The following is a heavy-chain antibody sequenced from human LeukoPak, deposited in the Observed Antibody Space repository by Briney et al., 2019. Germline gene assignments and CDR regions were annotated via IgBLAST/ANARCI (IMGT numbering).Heavy chain of an antibody. CDR3: ARVSRYANDY. Sequence: GRSLRLSCAASGFTFSRYEMTWVRQAPGKGLEWVSHICCSGRIIYYADSVKGRFTISRDNTKNSLYLQMNSLRAEDTAVYYCARVSRYANDYWGQGTLVTVSS. D-gene: IGHD2-2*01. J-gene: IGHJ4*02. V-gene: IGHV3-48*03. CDR2: ICCSGRII. CDR1: GFTFSRYE.